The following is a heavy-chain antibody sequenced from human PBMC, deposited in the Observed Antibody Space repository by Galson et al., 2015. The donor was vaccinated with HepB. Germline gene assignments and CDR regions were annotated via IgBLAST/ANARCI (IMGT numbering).Heavy chain of an antibody. CDR3: TRHKAPGMVAGFDY. J-gene: IGHJ4*02. Sequence: SLRLSCAASGFTFSGSAMHWVRQASGKGLEWVGRIRSKANSYATAYAASVKGRFTISRDDSKNTAYLQMNSLKTEDTAVYYCTRHKAPGMVAGFDYWGQGTLVTVSS. D-gene: IGHD2-15*01. CDR1: GFTFSGSA. V-gene: IGHV3-73*01. CDR2: IRSKANSYAT.